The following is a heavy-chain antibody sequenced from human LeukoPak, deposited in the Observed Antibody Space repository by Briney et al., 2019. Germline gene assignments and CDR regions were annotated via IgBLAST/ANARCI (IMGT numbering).Heavy chain of an antibody. CDR1: GGSISSSTYY. Sequence: SETLSLTCIVSGGSISSSTYYWSWIRQPPGKGLEWIGEINHKESNNYDRSLKSRVTISVDTSKNQFSLKLSSVTAADAAVYYCARVSQSYCSSTSCYPGGYFQHWGQGTLVTVSS. D-gene: IGHD2-2*01. CDR2: INHKESN. V-gene: IGHV4-39*07. J-gene: IGHJ1*01. CDR3: ARVSQSYCSSTSCYPGGYFQH.